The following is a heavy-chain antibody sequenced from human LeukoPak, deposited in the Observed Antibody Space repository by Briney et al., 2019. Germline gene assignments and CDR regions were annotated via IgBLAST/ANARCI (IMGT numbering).Heavy chain of an antibody. V-gene: IGHV4-39*01. CDR2: IYDSGST. Sequence: PSETLSLTCTVSGGSIRSSYYYWGWIRQPPGKGLEWIGSIYDSGSTYYNPSLKSRVTISVDTSKNQFSLKLNSVTAADTAVYYCARHAKGGVNYWGQGTLVTVSS. CDR1: GGSIRSSYYY. D-gene: IGHD3-3*01. J-gene: IGHJ4*02. CDR3: ARHAKGGVNY.